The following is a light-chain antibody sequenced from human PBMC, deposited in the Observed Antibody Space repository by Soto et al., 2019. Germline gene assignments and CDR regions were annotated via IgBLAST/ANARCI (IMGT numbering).Light chain of an antibody. CDR3: QRYGTSPFT. V-gene: IGKV3-20*01. CDR2: DTF. J-gene: IGKJ2*01. Sequence: EIVLTQSPGTLSLPPGQRATLSCRASQTTGYNSLAWYQQKPGLAPRLVIYDTFRRATGIPDRFSGSGSGTDFTLTISRLEPEDVAVYYCQRYGTSPFTFGQGTKLAIK. CDR1: QTTGYNS.